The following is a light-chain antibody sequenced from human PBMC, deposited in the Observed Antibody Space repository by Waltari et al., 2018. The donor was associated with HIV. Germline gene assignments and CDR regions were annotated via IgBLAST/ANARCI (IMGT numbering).Light chain of an antibody. CDR2: DVS. J-gene: IGLJ3*02. CDR3: CSYAGSYTWV. CDR1: TSDVGAYNF. V-gene: IGLV2-11*01. Sequence: QSALTQPPSVSGSPGQSVTISCTGTTSDVGAYNFVSWYQQHPGKAPKVLIYDVSKRPSGVPDRFSGSKSGNTASLTISGLQAEDEADYYCCSYAGSYTWVFGGGTILTVL.